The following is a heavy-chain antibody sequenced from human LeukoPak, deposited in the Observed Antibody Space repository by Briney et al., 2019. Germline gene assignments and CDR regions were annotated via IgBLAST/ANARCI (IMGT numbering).Heavy chain of an antibody. Sequence: PGGSLRLSCAASGFTFSRFWMSWARQAPGKGLEWVANIKHDGSQKYYVDSAKGRSTISRDNAKNSVYLQMNSLTAEDTAVYYCARDGMGGIKAFDMWGQGTMVTVSS. J-gene: IGHJ3*02. D-gene: IGHD3-10*01. CDR3: ARDGMGGIKAFDM. CDR2: IKHDGSQK. V-gene: IGHV3-7*05. CDR1: GFTFSRFW.